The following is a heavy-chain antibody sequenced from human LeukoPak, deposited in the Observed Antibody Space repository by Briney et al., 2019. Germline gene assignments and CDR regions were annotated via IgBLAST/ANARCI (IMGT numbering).Heavy chain of an antibody. Sequence: ASVKVFCKASGYTFSGYYMHWVRQAPGQGLEWVGWINPNSGGTNYAQKFQGRVTMTRDTSISTAYMELSRLLSGDTAVYYCARGKTVVYCGGDCYRFDNWGQGTLVTVSS. CDR2: INPNSGGT. CDR3: ARGKTVVYCGGDCYRFDN. D-gene: IGHD2-21*02. V-gene: IGHV1-2*02. CDR1: GYTFSGYY. J-gene: IGHJ4*02.